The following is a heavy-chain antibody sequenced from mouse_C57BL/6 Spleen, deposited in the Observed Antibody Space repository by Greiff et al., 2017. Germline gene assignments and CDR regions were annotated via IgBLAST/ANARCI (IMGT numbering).Heavy chain of an antibody. CDR3: ARAIRLYWYFDV. D-gene: IGHD2-13*01. CDR1: GYTFTDYN. CDR2: INPNNGGT. V-gene: IGHV1-18*01. Sequence: EVQLQQSGPELVKPGASVKIPCKASGYTFTDYNMDWVKQSHGKSLEWIGDINPNNGGTIYNQKFKGKATLTVDKSSSTAYMELRSLTSEDTAVYYCARAIRLYWYFDVWGTGTTVTVSS. J-gene: IGHJ1*03.